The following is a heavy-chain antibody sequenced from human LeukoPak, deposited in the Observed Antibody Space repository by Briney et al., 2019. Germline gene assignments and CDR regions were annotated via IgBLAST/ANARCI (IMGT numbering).Heavy chain of an antibody. V-gene: IGHV5-51*01. Sequence: PGESLQISCRGSGYSFTNYWIGWVRQMPGKGLEWMGIIYPGDSDTRYRPSFQGQVTISADKSINTAYLQWSSLKASDTAMYFCARSGYSGYGFDYWGQGTLVTVSS. J-gene: IGHJ4*02. CDR2: IYPGDSDT. CDR1: GYSFTNYW. CDR3: ARSGYSGYGFDY. D-gene: IGHD5-12*01.